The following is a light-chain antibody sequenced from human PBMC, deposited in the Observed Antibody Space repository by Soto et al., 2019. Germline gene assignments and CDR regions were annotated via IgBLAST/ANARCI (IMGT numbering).Light chain of an antibody. CDR1: QSVNIN. V-gene: IGKV3-15*01. CDR3: QQYNNWPIT. J-gene: IGKJ5*01. Sequence: EVVLTQSPATLSVSPGERATLSCRASQSVNINLARYQQKPGQAPYLLIYTASTRATGVPARFSGSGSGTEFTLTISTLQSEDFTVYYCQQYNNWPITFGQGTRLEIK. CDR2: TAS.